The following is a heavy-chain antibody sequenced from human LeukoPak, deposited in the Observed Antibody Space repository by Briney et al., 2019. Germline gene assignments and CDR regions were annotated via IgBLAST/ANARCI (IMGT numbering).Heavy chain of an antibody. CDR3: ASGGGCSSTSCHPAYYYGMDV. V-gene: IGHV4-34*01. CDR2: INHSGST. D-gene: IGHD2-2*01. J-gene: IGHJ6*04. Sequence: SETLSLTCAVYGVSFSGYYWSWLRQPPGKGLEWIGEINHSGSTNYNPSLKSRVTISVDTSKNQFSLKLSSVTAADTAVYYCASGGGCSSTSCHPAYYYGMDVWGKGATVTVSS. CDR1: GVSFSGYY.